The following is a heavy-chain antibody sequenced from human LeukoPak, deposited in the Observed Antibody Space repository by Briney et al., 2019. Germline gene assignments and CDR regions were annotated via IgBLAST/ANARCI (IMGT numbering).Heavy chain of an antibody. Sequence: ASVKVSCKASGYTLTDNYMHWVRQAPGQGLEWMGWNNPNNGGTNYAQKFQGRVTMTWDTSISTAYMELSRLTSDDTAVYYCARGRGGFGELLSGPHGLFDYWGQGTLVTVSS. CDR1: GYTLTDNY. J-gene: IGHJ4*02. D-gene: IGHD3-10*01. V-gene: IGHV1-2*02. CDR3: ARGRGGFGELLSGPHGLFDY. CDR2: NNPNNGGT.